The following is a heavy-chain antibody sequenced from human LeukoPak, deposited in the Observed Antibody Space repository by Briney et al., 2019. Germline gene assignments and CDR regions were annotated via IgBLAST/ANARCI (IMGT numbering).Heavy chain of an antibody. J-gene: IGHJ4*02. CDR1: GFTFDDYA. V-gene: IGHV3-43*02. Sequence: GGSLRLSCAASGFTFDDYAIHGVRQAPGKGLEWVSLISGDGGSTYYADSVKGRFTISRDNSKNSLYLQMNSLRTEDTALYYCAKAYCSGGSCYLPIDYWGQGTLVTVSS. D-gene: IGHD2-15*01. CDR2: ISGDGGST. CDR3: AKAYCSGGSCYLPIDY.